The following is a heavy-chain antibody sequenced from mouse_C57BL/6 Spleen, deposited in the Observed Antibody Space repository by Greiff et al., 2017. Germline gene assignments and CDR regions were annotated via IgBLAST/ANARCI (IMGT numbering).Heavy chain of an antibody. CDR3: ARRYSKHYWYFDV. CDR1: GYTFTSYD. D-gene: IGHD2-5*01. CDR2: IYPRDGST. V-gene: IGHV1-85*01. Sequence: QVQLKESGPELVKPGASVTLSCKASGYTFTSYDINWVKQRPGQGLEGIGWIYPRDGSTKYNAKFKGKATLTVDTSSSTAYMELHSLTSEDSAVYFCARRYSKHYWYFDVWGTGTTVTVSS. J-gene: IGHJ1*03.